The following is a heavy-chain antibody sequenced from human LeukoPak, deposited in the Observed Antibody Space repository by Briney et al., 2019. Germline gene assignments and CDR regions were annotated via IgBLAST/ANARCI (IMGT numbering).Heavy chain of an antibody. CDR3: AREATGHWFDP. Sequence: ASVKVSCKASGYTFTSYGISWLRQAPAQGLEWMGWISAYNGNTNYAQKLQGRVTMTTDTSTSTAYMELRSLRSDDTAVYYCAREATGHWFDPWGQGTLVTVSS. CDR2: ISAYNGNT. V-gene: IGHV1-18*01. CDR1: GYTFTSYG. J-gene: IGHJ5*02.